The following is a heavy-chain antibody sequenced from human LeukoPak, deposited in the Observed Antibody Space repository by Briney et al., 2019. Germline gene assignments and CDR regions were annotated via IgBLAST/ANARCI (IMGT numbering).Heavy chain of an antibody. CDR3: ARLGNLVVVGATTDYSGMDV. V-gene: IGHV7-4-1*02. J-gene: IGHJ6*02. CDR1: GYTFTSYA. CDR2: INTNTGNP. Sequence: GASVKVSCKASGYTFTSYAMNWLRQAPGQGLEWMGWINTNTGNPTYAQGFTGQFVFSLDTSVNTAYLQISSLKAEDTAMYYCARLGNLVVVGATTDYSGMDVWGQGTTVTVSS. D-gene: IGHD2-15*01.